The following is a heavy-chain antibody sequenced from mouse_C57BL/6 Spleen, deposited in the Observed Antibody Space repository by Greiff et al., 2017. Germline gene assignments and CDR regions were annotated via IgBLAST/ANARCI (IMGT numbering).Heavy chain of an antibody. CDR1: GYAFSSSW. J-gene: IGHJ2*01. Sequence: QVQLKESGPELVKPGASVKISCKASGYAFSSSWMNWVKQRPGKGLEWIGRIYPGDGDTNYNGKFKGKATLTADKSSSTAYMQLSSLTSEDSAVYFCEAYYSNFFDYWGQGTTLTVSS. V-gene: IGHV1-82*01. D-gene: IGHD2-5*01. CDR3: EAYYSNFFDY. CDR2: IYPGDGDT.